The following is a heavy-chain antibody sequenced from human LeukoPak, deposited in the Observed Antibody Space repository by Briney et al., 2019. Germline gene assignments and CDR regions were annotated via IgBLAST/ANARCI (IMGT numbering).Heavy chain of an antibody. D-gene: IGHD2-2*01. CDR2: IIPIFGTA. V-gene: IGHV1-69*13. J-gene: IGHJ6*02. Sequence: SVKVSCKASGGTFSSYAISWVRQAPGQGLEWMGGIIPIFGTANYAQKFQGRVTITADESTSTAYMELSSLRAEDTAVYYCARETGTPETNIVVVPAAIPYGMDVWGQGTTVTVSS. CDR3: ARETGTPETNIVVVPAAIPYGMDV. CDR1: GGTFSSYA.